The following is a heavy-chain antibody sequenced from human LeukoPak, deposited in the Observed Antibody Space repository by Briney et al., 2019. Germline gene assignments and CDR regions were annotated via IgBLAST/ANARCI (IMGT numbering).Heavy chain of an antibody. D-gene: IGHD5-18*01. Sequence: GASVTVSCMASGYTFTDYYMHWVRQAPGQGLEWMGWINPNRGGTNYAQKCQGRVTMTRDTSISTAYMELSRLRSDDTAVYYCARWRQLWHASDYWGQGTRVSVS. CDR1: GYTFTDYY. V-gene: IGHV1-2*02. CDR2: INPNRGGT. CDR3: ARWRQLWHASDY. J-gene: IGHJ4*02.